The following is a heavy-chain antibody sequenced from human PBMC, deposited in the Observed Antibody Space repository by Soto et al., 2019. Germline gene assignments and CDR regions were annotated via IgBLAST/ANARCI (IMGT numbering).Heavy chain of an antibody. V-gene: IGHV4-31*03. CDR3: ARAVGGGDDAFDI. CDR1: GGSISSGGYY. Sequence: PSETLCLTCTVSGGSISSGGYYWSWNRQHPGKGLEWIGYIYYSGSTYYNPSLKSRVTISVDTSKNQFSLKLSSVTAADTAVYYCARAVGGGDDAFDIWGQGTMVTVSS. J-gene: IGHJ3*02. D-gene: IGHD3-16*01. CDR2: IYYSGST.